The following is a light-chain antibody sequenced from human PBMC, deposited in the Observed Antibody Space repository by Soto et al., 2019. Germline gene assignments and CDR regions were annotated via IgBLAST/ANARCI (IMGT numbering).Light chain of an antibody. CDR2: DVS. CDR3: CSYAGTYSYV. V-gene: IGLV2-11*01. Sequence: QSALTQPRSVSGSPGQSGAVSFTGTSSDVGDYDFVSWFQQRPGKAPKLMIYDVSKRPSGVPDRFSGSKSGNTASLTISGLQTDDEADYYCCSYAGTYSYVFGPGTKVTVL. CDR1: SSDVGDYDF. J-gene: IGLJ1*01.